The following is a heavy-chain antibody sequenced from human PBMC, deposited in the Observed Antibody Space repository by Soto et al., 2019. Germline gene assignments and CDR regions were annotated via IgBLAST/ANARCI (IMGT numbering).Heavy chain of an antibody. V-gene: IGHV1-2*02. CDR3: ARVRSRGTAAFYYQYTLDV. Sequence: ASVKVSCKASGYTFTDYFIQWVRQAPGQGLEWMGWINPNSGVTKDAQRFQGRVIMTRDTSISTAYMELSRLRPDDTAMYYCARVRSRGTAAFYYQYTLDVWGQGTTVTVSS. J-gene: IGHJ6*02. CDR1: GYTFTDYF. D-gene: IGHD2-15*01. CDR2: INPNSGVT.